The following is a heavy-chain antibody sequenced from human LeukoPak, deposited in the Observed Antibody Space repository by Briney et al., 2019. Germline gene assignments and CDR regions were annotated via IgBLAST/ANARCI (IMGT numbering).Heavy chain of an antibody. CDR3: ARDRTALAVAGFGY. J-gene: IGHJ4*02. CDR2: ISSSSSYI. D-gene: IGHD6-19*01. Sequence: GGSLRLSCAASGFTFSSYSMNWVRQAPGKGLEWVSSISSSSSYIYYADSVKGRFTISRDNAKNSLYLQMNSLRAEDTAVYYCARDRTALAVAGFGYWGQGTLVTVSS. CDR1: GFTFSSYS. V-gene: IGHV3-21*01.